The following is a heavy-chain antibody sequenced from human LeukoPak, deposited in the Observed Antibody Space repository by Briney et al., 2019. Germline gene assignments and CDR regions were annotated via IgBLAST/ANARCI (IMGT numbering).Heavy chain of an antibody. CDR3: ARTLCSGGNCYVDY. D-gene: IGHD2-15*01. CDR1: GYTFTSYD. Sequence: ASVKVSCKASGYTFTSYDINWVRQATGQGLEWMGWMNPNSGNTGYAQKFQGRVTMTRNTSISTAYMELSSLRSEDTAVYYCARTLCSGGNCYVDYWGQGTLVTVSS. V-gene: IGHV1-8*01. CDR2: MNPNSGNT. J-gene: IGHJ4*02.